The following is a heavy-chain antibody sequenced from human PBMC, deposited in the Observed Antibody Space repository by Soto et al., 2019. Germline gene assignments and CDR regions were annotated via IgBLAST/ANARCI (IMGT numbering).Heavy chain of an antibody. CDR1: GFTFSSYA. J-gene: IGHJ4*02. CDR3: ARAIAVVGPFDX. Sequence: GGSLRLSCAAYGFTFSSYAMHWVRQAPGKGLEWVEVISDDGSNKYYAHYVKGRFTISRDNSNNTLYLQMNSLRAEDTAVYYCARAIAVVGPFDXWGQGTLVTVSX. V-gene: IGHV3-30-3*01. CDR2: ISDDGSNK. D-gene: IGHD6-19*01.